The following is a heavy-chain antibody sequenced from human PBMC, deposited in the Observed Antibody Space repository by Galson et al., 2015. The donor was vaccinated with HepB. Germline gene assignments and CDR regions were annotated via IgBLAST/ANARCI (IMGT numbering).Heavy chain of an antibody. V-gene: IGHV4-34*01. CDR2: INHSGST. CDR3: ARVRYCSSTSCHTKGFDY. Sequence: ETLSLTCAVYGGSFSGYYWSWIRQPPGKGLEWIGEINHSGSTNYNPSLKSRVTISVDTSKNQFSLKLSSVTAADTAVYYCARVRYCSSTSCHTKGFDYWGQGTLVTVSS. D-gene: IGHD2-2*02. CDR1: GGSFSGYY. J-gene: IGHJ4*02.